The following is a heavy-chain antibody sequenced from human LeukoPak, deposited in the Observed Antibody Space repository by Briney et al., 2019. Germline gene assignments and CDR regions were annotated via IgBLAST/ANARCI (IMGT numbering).Heavy chain of an antibody. CDR3: ARVGTTVTTDY. J-gene: IGHJ4*02. V-gene: IGHV3-21*01. D-gene: IGHD4-17*01. CDR2: VSSRSSYI. CDR1: GFTFSPYS. Sequence: GGSLRLSCAASGFTFSPYSMNWVRQAPGKGLEWVSSVSSRSSYINYADSVKGRFTISRDNAKNSLYLQMNSLRAEDTAVYYCARVGTTVTTDYWGQGTLVTVSS.